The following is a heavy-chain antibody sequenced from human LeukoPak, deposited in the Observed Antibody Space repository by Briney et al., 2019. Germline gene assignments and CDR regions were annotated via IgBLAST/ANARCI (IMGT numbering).Heavy chain of an antibody. J-gene: IGHJ3*02. V-gene: IGHV3-48*03. Sequence: PGGSLRLSCAASGFTFSAYEMNWVRQAPGKGLEWVSYIGSSGSTVYYADSVKGRFTISRDNAKNSLHMQMESLRDEDTAIYYCARDTLEYSNSPDALDIWGQGTMVTVSS. CDR2: IGSSGSTV. CDR1: GFTFSAYE. CDR3: ARDTLEYSNSPDALDI. D-gene: IGHD4-23*01.